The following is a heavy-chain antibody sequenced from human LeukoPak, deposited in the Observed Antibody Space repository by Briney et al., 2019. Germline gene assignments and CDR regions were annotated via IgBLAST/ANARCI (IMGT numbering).Heavy chain of an antibody. CDR2: IIPILGIA. V-gene: IGHV1-69*04. D-gene: IGHD3-10*01. J-gene: IGHJ4*02. CDR3: ARDKITMVRGVIIAETNFDY. CDR1: GGTFSSYA. Sequence: ASVKLCCKSSGGTFSSYAISWVRQAPGQGLELMGMIIPILGIANYAQKFQGRVTITADKSTSTAYMELSSLRSEDTAVYYCARDKITMVRGVIIAETNFDYWGQGTLVTVSS.